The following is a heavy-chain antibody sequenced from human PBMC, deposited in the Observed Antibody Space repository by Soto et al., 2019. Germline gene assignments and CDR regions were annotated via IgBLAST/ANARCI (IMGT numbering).Heavy chain of an antibody. D-gene: IGHD6-19*01. CDR3: AHRGGATAGMYYFDY. CDR2: IYWHDYK. J-gene: IGHJ4*02. V-gene: IGHV2-5*01. Sequence: FVPTLVNPTPTLPLTCTFSGFSLITPGVGLSWIGPPPGKALEWLALIYWHDYKRYSPALESRLTITKDTSKNQVVLTMTNMDPVDTATYYCAHRGGATAGMYYFDYWGQGAMVTVSS. CDR1: GFSLITPGVG.